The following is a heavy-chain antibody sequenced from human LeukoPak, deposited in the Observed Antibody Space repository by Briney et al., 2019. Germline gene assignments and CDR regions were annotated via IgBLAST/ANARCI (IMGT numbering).Heavy chain of an antibody. J-gene: IGHJ6*02. D-gene: IGHD6-13*01. V-gene: IGHV3-66*01. Sequence: PGGSLRLSCAASGFTFSSNYMSWVRQAPGKGLEGVSVIYSGGSTYYADSVKGRFTISRDNSKNTLYLQMNSLRAEDTAVYYCARDSSIAAAGYYYYGMDVWGQGTTVTVSS. CDR3: ARDSSIAAAGYYYYGMDV. CDR2: IYSGGST. CDR1: GFTFSSNY.